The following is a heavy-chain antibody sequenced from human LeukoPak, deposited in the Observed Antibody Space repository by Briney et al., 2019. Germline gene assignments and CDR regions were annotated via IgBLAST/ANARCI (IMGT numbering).Heavy chain of an antibody. V-gene: IGHV3-23*01. J-gene: IGHJ4*02. CDR3: ASEVAAIGPKLGCIDY. CDR2: ISGSGGST. CDR1: GFTFSSYG. D-gene: IGHD5-12*01. Sequence: GGSLRLSCAASGFTFSSYGMSWVRQAPGKGLEWVSAISGSGGSTYYADSVKGRFTISRDNAKNSLYLQMNSLRAEDTAVYYCASEVAAIGPKLGCIDYWGQGTLVTVSS.